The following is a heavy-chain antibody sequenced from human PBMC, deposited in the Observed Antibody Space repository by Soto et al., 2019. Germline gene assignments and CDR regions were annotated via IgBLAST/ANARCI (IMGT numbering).Heavy chain of an antibody. CDR1: GYTFTGYY. D-gene: IGHD3-22*01. Sequence: QVQLVQSGAEVKKPGASVKVSCKASGYTFTGYYMHWVRQAPGQGLEWMGWINPNSGGTNYAQKFQGRVTMTRDTSISTAYMELSRLRSDDTAVYYCARDSARSTVGVVYYDSSGYFPDIWGQGTMVTVSS. CDR2: INPNSGGT. V-gene: IGHV1-2*02. CDR3: ARDSARSTVGVVYYDSSGYFPDI. J-gene: IGHJ3*02.